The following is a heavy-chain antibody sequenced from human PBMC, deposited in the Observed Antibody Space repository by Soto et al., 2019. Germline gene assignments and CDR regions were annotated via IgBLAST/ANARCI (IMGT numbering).Heavy chain of an antibody. J-gene: IGHJ6*02. CDR1: GGSISSSNW. CDR2: IYHSGST. D-gene: IGHD2-15*01. CDR3: ARLSGVGYYYYGMDV. Sequence: QVQLQESGPGLVKPSGTLSLTCAVSGGSISSSNWWSWVRQPPGKGLEWIGEIYHSGSTNYNPSLKSRVTISVDKSKNQFSMKLSSVTAAHTAVYYCARLSGVGYYYYGMDVWGQGTTVTVSS. V-gene: IGHV4-4*02.